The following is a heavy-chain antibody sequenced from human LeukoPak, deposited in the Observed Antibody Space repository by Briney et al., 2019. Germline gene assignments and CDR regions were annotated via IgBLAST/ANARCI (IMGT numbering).Heavy chain of an antibody. V-gene: IGHV4-59*01. CDR1: GGSISNYY. J-gene: IGHJ4*02. CDR2: AYYGGSS. D-gene: IGHD1-1*01. CDR3: ARDGGTMTGYMYYLDY. Sequence: SETLSLTCRISGGSISNYYWSWIRQSPGKGLEWIGFAYYGGSSNYNPSLKSRVTMSLDKSENQFSLRLRSVTAADTAMYYCARDGGTMTGYMYYLDYWGQGALVTVSA.